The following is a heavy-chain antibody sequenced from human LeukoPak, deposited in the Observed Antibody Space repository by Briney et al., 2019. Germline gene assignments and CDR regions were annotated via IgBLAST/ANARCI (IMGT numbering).Heavy chain of an antibody. CDR1: GGSISSSSYY. V-gene: IGHV4-39*01. CDR3: ARLSYYYDSSGYYPYYYYYYYMDV. CDR2: IYYSGST. J-gene: IGHJ6*03. D-gene: IGHD3-22*01. Sequence: PSEALSLTCTVSGGSISSSSYYWGWIRQPPGKGLEWIGSIYYSGSTYYNPSLKSRVTISVDTSKNQFSLKLSSVTAADTAVYYCARLSYYYDSSGYYPYYYYYYYMDVWGKGTTVTISS.